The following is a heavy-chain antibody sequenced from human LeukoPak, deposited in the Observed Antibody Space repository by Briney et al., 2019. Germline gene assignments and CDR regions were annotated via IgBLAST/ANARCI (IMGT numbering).Heavy chain of an antibody. J-gene: IGHJ5*02. V-gene: IGHV4-30-4*08. CDR2: IYYSGST. D-gene: IGHD6-13*01. CDR3: ARSNINGYSSSWYYAYWFDP. CDR1: GGSIRSGDYY. Sequence: SQTLSLTCTVSGGSIRSGDYYWSWIRQPPGKGLEWIGYIYYSGSTYYNPSLKSRVTISVDTSKNQFSLKLSSVTAADTAVYYCARSNINGYSSSWYYAYWFDPWGQGTLVTVSS.